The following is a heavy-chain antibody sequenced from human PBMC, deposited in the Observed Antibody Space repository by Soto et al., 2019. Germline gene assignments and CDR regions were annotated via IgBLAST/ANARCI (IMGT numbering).Heavy chain of an antibody. CDR2: GSYSGTT. CDR1: VVSVSSGGFY. D-gene: IGHD2-21*02. CDR3: ARGAKVTQYEY. V-gene: IGHV4-61*08. J-gene: IGHJ4*02. Sequence: SETLSLTCTFSVVSVSSGGFYCAWIRQPPGKGLEWIGFGSYSGTTNYKPSLKSRVTISVDTSRSQISLKVSSLTAADTAVYYCARGAKVTQYEYWGQGTLVIVSS.